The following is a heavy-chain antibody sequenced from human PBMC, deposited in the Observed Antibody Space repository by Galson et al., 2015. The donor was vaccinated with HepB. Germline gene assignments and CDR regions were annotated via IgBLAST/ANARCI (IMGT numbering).Heavy chain of an antibody. Sequence: SVKVSCKASGYIFNNYSMNWVRQAPGQGLEWMGWINTNTGNPTYAQGFTGRFVFSLDTSVSTAYLQISSLKAEDTAVYYCARTPYYGSGSYNNAWFDPWGQGTLVTVSS. D-gene: IGHD3-10*01. CDR3: ARTPYYGSGSYNNAWFDP. J-gene: IGHJ5*02. V-gene: IGHV7-4-1*02. CDR1: GYIFNNYS. CDR2: INTNTGNP.